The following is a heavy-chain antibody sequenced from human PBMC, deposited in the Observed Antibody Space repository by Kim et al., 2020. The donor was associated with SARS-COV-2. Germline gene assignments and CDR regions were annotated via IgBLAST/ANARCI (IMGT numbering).Heavy chain of an antibody. CDR3: AGGPLVISGGYYYYYGMDV. Sequence: GGSLRLSCTASGFSFGDYAITWVRQAPGKGLELVGFIRSKVYGATTESAAFVQGRFTISRDDSKKIAYLQMNSLKTEDTAVYYCAGGPLVISGGYYYYYGMDVWGQGTTVTVSS. CDR1: GFSFGDYA. D-gene: IGHD3-22*01. CDR2: IRSKVYGATT. V-gene: IGHV3-49*04. J-gene: IGHJ6*02.